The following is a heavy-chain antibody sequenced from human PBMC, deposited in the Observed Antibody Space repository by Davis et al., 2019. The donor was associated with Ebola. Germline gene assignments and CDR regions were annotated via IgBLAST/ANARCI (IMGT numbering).Heavy chain of an antibody. CDR2: ISSSSSYI. J-gene: IGHJ4*02. D-gene: IGHD6-6*01. Sequence: PGGSLRLSCAASGFTFSSYSMNWVRQAPGKGLEWVSSISSSSSYIYYADSVKGRFTISRDNAKNSLYLQMNSLKAEDTAVYYCATLLIAARSDWGQGTLVTVSS. CDR3: ATLLIAARSD. CDR1: GFTFSSYS. V-gene: IGHV3-21*01.